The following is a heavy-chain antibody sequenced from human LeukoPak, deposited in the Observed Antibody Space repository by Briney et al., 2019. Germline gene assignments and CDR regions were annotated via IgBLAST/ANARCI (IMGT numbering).Heavy chain of an antibody. Sequence: PSQTLSLTCTVSGGSISSGDYYWSWIRQPPGKGLEWIGYIYNSGTTNYNPSLKSRLTISVDTTKNQFSLKLSSVTAADTAVYYCARGGCSSTACPPPGFDYWGQGTLVTVSS. J-gene: IGHJ4*02. D-gene: IGHD2-2*01. CDR1: GGSISSGDYY. V-gene: IGHV4-61*08. CDR2: IYNSGTT. CDR3: ARGGCSSTACPPPGFDY.